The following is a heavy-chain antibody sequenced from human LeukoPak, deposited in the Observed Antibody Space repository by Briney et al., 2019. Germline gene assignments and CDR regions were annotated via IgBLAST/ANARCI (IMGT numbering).Heavy chain of an antibody. CDR3: ARDDNYGSGQPDD. CDR2: ISGYNGNT. J-gene: IGHJ4*02. D-gene: IGHD3-10*01. Sequence: GASVKVSCKASGYTFTSYGITWVRQAPGQGLEWMGWISGYNGNTNYAQKFQGRVTMTTDTSTSTVYMELRSVRSDDTAVYYCARDDNYGSGQPDDWGQGTLVTVSS. V-gene: IGHV1-18*01. CDR1: GYTFTSYG.